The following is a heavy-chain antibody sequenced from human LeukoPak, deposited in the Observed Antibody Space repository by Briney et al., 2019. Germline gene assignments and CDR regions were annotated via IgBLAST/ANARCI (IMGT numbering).Heavy chain of an antibody. D-gene: IGHD3-3*01. Sequence: PGRSLRLSCAASGFTFDDYAMHWVRQAPGKGLEWVSGISWNSGSIGYADSVKGRFTISRDNAKNSLYLQMNSLRAEDTALYYCAKAGRELRFLEWLNFDYWGQGTLVTVSS. V-gene: IGHV3-9*01. CDR1: GFTFDDYA. CDR2: ISWNSGSI. J-gene: IGHJ4*02. CDR3: AKAGRELRFLEWLNFDY.